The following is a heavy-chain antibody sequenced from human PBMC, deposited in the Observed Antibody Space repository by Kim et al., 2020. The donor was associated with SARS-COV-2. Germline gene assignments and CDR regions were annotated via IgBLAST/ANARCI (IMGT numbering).Heavy chain of an antibody. V-gene: IGHV1-69*13. Sequence: SVKVSCKASGGTFSSYAISWVRQAPGQGLEWMGGIIPIFGTANYAQKFQGRVTITADESTSTAYMELSSLRSEDTAVYYCARDKVGAKPAEVVPAEYWGQGTLVTVSS. J-gene: IGHJ4*02. D-gene: IGHD2-21*01. CDR3: ARDKVGAKPAEVVPAEY. CDR2: IIPIFGTA. CDR1: GGTFSSYA.